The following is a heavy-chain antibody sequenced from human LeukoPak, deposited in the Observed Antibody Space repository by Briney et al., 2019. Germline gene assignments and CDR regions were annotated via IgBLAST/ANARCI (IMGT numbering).Heavy chain of an antibody. D-gene: IGHD3-22*01. CDR3: AKDPEEDYYDSSGYYSPFDY. Sequence: GGSLRLSCAASGFTFSSYAMSWARQAPGKGLEWVSAISGSGGSTYYADSVKGRFTISRDNSKNTLYLQMNSLRAEDTAVYYCAKDPEEDYYDSSGYYSPFDYWGQGTLVTVSS. CDR2: ISGSGGST. V-gene: IGHV3-23*01. CDR1: GFTFSSYA. J-gene: IGHJ4*02.